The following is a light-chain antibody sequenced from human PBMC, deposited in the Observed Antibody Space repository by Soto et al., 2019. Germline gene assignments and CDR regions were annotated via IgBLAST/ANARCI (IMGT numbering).Light chain of an antibody. CDR1: QSLLHSNGYNY. J-gene: IGKJ5*01. Sequence: VMTQSPLSLPVTPGEPASISCRSSQSLLHSNGYNYLDWYLQKPGQSPQLLIYLGSNRSSGVPDRFSGSGSGTDFTLKISRVEAEDVGVYYCMQALQTPRTFGQGTRLEIK. CDR3: MQALQTPRT. V-gene: IGKV2-28*01. CDR2: LGS.